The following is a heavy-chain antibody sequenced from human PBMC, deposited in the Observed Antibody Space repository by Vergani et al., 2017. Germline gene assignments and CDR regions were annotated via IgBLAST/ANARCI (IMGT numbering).Heavy chain of an antibody. Sequence: QVQLVESGGGVVQPGGSLRLSCIASGFNFRIYGMHWVRQAPGKGLEWVAFIRYDGSKRFYGDSVRDRFTISRDNSQTTVFLQMNSLRADESAVYYCTKAGQYDSDNFHDSWGQGALVTVSS. D-gene: IGHD3-22*01. CDR1: GFNFRIYG. CDR2: IRYDGSKR. CDR3: TKAGQYDSDNFHDS. V-gene: IGHV3-30*02. J-gene: IGHJ1*01.